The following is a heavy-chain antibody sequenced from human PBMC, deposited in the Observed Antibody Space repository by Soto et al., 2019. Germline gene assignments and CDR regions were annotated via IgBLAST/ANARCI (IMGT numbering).Heavy chain of an antibody. Sequence: ASVKVSCKASGYTFTGYYMHWVRQAPGQGLEWMGWINPNSGGTNYAQKFQGRVTMTRDTSISTAYMELSRLRSDDTAVYYCARVRSGSSRSSAFDIWGQGXMVTVPS. J-gene: IGHJ3*02. D-gene: IGHD1-26*01. CDR3: ARVRSGSSRSSAFDI. CDR2: INPNSGGT. CDR1: GYTFTGYY. V-gene: IGHV1-2*02.